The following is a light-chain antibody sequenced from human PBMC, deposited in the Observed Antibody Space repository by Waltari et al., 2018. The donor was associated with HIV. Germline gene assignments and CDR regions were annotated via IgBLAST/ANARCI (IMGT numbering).Light chain of an antibody. J-gene: IGKJ2*01. Sequence: IVLTQSPAALSLSPGEAATVSCRASKNLTSQYLAWYQQKSGQAPRLLLFGASTRNSGVPTRFGGAGSESDFTLTVTRLEPEDFALYFCQQYDSSPYTFGQGT. CDR3: QQYDSSPYT. CDR2: GAS. CDR1: KNLTSQY. V-gene: IGKV3-20*01.